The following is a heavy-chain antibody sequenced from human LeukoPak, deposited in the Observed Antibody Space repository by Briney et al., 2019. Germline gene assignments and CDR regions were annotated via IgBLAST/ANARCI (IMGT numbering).Heavy chain of an antibody. CDR1: GFTFSSYA. CDR3: ASARVDYDILTGSVGYNWFDP. CDR2: ISGSGGST. J-gene: IGHJ5*02. V-gene: IGHV3-23*01. D-gene: IGHD3-9*01. Sequence: GGSLRLSCAASGFTFSSYAMSWVRQAPGKGLEWVSAISGSGGSTYYADSVKGRFTISRDNSKNTLYLQMNSLRAEDTAVYYCASARVDYDILTGSVGYNWFDPWGRGTLVTVSS.